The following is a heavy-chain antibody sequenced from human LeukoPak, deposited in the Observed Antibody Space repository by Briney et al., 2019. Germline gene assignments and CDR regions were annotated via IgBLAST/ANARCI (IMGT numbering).Heavy chain of an antibody. CDR3: ARDRGEYYFDY. V-gene: IGHV4-59*12. J-gene: IGHJ4*02. CDR1: GGSISSYY. CDR2: IYYSGST. Sequence: SETLSLTCTVSGGSISSYYWSWIRQPPGKGLEWIGYIYYSGSTNCNPSLKSRVTISVDTSKNQFSLKLSSVTAADTAVYYRARDRGEYYFDYWGQGTLVTVSS. D-gene: IGHD3-16*01.